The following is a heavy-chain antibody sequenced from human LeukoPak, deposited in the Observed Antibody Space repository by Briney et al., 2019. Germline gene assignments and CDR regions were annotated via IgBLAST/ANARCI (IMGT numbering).Heavy chain of an antibody. V-gene: IGHV3-48*04. Sequence: PGGSLRLSCAASGFTFSSYSMNWVRQAPGKGLEWVSYISSSSSTIYYADSVKGRFIISRDNAKNSLYLQMNSLSAEDTAVYYCAREYCSGGSCYSLFFTVTTSSRVFDYWGQGTLVTVSS. CDR1: GFTFSSYS. D-gene: IGHD2-15*01. J-gene: IGHJ4*02. CDR2: ISSSSSTI. CDR3: AREYCSGGSCYSLFFTVTTSSRVFDY.